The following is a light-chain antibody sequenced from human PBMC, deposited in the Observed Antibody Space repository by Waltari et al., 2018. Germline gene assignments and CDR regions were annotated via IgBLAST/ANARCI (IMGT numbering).Light chain of an antibody. CDR3: QQRSNWPRTA. CDR1: QSVTSY. CDR2: HAS. V-gene: IGKV3-11*01. Sequence: EIVLTQSPATLSLSPGQRATLSCRASQSVTSYSACYHQKHGQAPRLLIYHASNRATGIPARFSGSGSGTDFTLTISSLGPEDFAVYYCQQRSNWPRTAFGQGTKLEI. J-gene: IGKJ2*01.